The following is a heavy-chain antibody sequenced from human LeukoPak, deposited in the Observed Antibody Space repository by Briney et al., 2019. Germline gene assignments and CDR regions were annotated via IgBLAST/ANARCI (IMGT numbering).Heavy chain of an antibody. J-gene: IGHJ4*02. CDR3: AGHHPRNTVDF. CDR1: GGSISSYY. D-gene: IGHD2/OR15-2a*01. Sequence: SETLSLTCTVSGGSISSYYWSWIRQPPGKGLEWIGYISYSGSTNYNPSLKSRVTISLDTSKNQFSLRLSSVTAADTAVYYCAGHHPRNTVDFWGQGTLVTVSS. CDR2: ISYSGST. V-gene: IGHV4-59*08.